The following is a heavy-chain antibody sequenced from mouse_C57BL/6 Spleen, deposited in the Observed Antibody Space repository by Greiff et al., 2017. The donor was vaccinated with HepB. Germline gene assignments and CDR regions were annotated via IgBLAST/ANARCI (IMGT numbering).Heavy chain of an antibody. J-gene: IGHJ4*01. CDR1: GFTFSDYG. D-gene: IGHD1-1*01. V-gene: IGHV5-17*01. CDR3: ARSMYYGSPYYAMDY. Sequence: DVKLVESGGGLVKPGGSLKLSCAASGFTFSDYGMHWVRQAPEKGLEWVAYISSGSSTIYYADTVKGRFTISRDNAKNTLFLQMTSLRSEDTAMYYCARSMYYGSPYYAMDYWGQRTSVTVSS. CDR2: ISSGSSTI.